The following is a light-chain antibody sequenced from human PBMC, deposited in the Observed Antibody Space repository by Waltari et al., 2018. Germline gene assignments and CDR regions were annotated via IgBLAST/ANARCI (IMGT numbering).Light chain of an antibody. J-gene: IGKJ3*01. V-gene: IGKV3-11*01. CDR1: QNVDTY. CDR2: RAS. Sequence: EIVLTQSPATLSLSPGEPATLSFRASQNVDTYFAWYQQKPDQAPSLLIYRASYRATGVPDRFSGGGSGTDFTLTISSLEPDDFAVYYCQQRSNWPLTFGPGTRLDIK. CDR3: QQRSNWPLT.